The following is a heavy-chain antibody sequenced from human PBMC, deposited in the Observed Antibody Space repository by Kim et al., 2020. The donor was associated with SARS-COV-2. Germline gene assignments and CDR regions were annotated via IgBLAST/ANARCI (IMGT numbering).Heavy chain of an antibody. J-gene: IGHJ4*02. CDR2: ISSSSSYI. V-gene: IGHV3-21*01. D-gene: IGHD2-8*02. CDR1: GFTFSSYS. CDR3: ARGGRYCTGGVCYRGGVDY. Sequence: GGSLRLSCAASGFTFSSYSMNWVRQAPGKGLEWVSSISSSSSYIYYADSVKGRFTISRDNAKNSLYLQMNSLRAEDTAVYYCARGGRYCTGGVCYRGGVDYWGQGTLVNVSS.